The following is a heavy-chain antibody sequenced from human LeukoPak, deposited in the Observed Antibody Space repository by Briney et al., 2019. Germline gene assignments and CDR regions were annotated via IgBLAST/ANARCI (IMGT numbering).Heavy chain of an antibody. V-gene: IGHV1-18*01. J-gene: IGHJ4*02. D-gene: IGHD3-10*01. CDR3: ARRIRGVIDY. CDR2: ISAYNGNT. Sequence: ASVKVSCKASGGTFSSYTISWVRQAPGQGLEWMGWISAYNGNTNYAQKLQGRVTMTTDTSTSTAYMELRSLRSDDTAVYYCARRIRGVIDYWGQGTLVTVSS. CDR1: GGTFSSYT.